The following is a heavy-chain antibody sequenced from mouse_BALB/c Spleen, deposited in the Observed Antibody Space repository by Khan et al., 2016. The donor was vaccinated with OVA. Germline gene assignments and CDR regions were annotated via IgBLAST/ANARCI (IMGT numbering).Heavy chain of an antibody. CDR3: ARWATWYFDV. J-gene: IGHJ1*01. CDR1: GYTFTNYW. Sequence: QVQLKQSGGEVVRPGTSVKITCKASGYTFTNYWLGWIKQRPGHGLEWIGDIYPGGDYTNYNEKFKGKATLTVDTSSSTANMQLSSLTSADSAVYFCARWATWYFDVWGEGTTVTVSS. CDR2: IYPGGDYT. D-gene: IGHD3-1*01. V-gene: IGHV1-63*02.